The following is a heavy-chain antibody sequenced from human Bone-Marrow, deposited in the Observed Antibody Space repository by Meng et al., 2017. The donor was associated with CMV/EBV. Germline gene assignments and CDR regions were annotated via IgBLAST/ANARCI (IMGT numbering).Heavy chain of an antibody. CDR2: ISGSGGST. J-gene: IGHJ4*01. V-gene: IGHV3-23*01. D-gene: IGHD6-13*01. CDR1: GFTVSSNY. Sequence: GGSLRLSCAASGFTVSSNYMNWVRQAPGKGLEWVSAISGSGGSTYYADSVKGRFTISRDNSKNTLYLQMNSLRAEDTAVYYCAKLIDSSSNDYWGQGTLVTVSS. CDR3: AKLIDSSSNDY.